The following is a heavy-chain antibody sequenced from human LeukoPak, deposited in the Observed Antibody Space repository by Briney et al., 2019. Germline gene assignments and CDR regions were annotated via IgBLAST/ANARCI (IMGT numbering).Heavy chain of an antibody. CDR3: ARYLTGYYYYYGMDV. J-gene: IGHJ6*02. CDR1: GYTFTSYD. CDR2: MNPNSGNT. Sequence: ASVKVSCKASGYTFTSYDINWVRQATGQGLEWMGWMNPNSGNTGYAQKFQGRVTMTRNTSISTAYMELSSLRSEDTAVYYCARYLTGYYYYYGMDVWGQGTTVTVSS. D-gene: IGHD3-9*01. V-gene: IGHV1-8*01.